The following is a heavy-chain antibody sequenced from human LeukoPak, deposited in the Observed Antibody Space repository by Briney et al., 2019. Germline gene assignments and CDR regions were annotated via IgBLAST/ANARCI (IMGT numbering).Heavy chain of an antibody. Sequence: PSQTLSLTCSVSGGSVSSASYYWSWIPPPAGKGLEWIGHIYPSGTSNYSPSLKSRVTISIDTSKNQFSLILSSVTAADTALYYCARGHPSGGNSVEPWGQGTLVTVSS. CDR2: IYPSGTS. D-gene: IGHD4-23*01. V-gene: IGHV4-61*09. J-gene: IGHJ5*02. CDR1: GGSVSSASYY. CDR3: ARGHPSGGNSVEP.